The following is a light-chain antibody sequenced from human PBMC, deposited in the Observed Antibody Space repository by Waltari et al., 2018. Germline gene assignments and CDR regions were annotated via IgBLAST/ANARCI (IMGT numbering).Light chain of an antibody. CDR2: DVS. CDR3: SSYTSSSYVI. CDR1: SRDVGGYNC. Sequence: QSALTQPASVSGSPGQSITISCTGTSRDVGGYNCVPWYQQHPGKDPKLMTYDVSKRPSGVSNRFSGSKSGNTASLTISGLQADDEADYYCSSYTSSSYVIFGGGTKLTVL. V-gene: IGLV2-14*01. J-gene: IGLJ2*01.